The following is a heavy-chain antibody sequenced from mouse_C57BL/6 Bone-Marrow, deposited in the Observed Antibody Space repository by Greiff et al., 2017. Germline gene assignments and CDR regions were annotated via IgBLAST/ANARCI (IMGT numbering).Heavy chain of an antibody. CDR2: IYPRSGNT. V-gene: IGHV1-81*01. Sequence: VKLMESGAELARPGASVKLSCKASGYTFTSSGISWVKQRTGQGLEWIGEIYPRSGNTYYNEKFKGKATLTADKSSSNAYMELSSLTAEDYAVECCARGGDYYAMDYWGQGTSVTVSS. J-gene: IGHJ4*01. CDR3: ARGGDYYAMDY. CDR1: GYTFTSSG.